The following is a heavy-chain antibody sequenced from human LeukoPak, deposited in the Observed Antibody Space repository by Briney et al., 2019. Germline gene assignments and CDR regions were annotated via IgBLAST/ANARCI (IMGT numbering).Heavy chain of an antibody. Sequence: SETLSLTCTVSGGSISGNYWSWIRQPPGQGLEWIAYIHSSGYTNYNPSLKSRVTISVDTSNNQFSLKVTSVTAADTVMYYCTKRQGPTSGSYDYFDPWGQGALVTVSS. CDR3: TKRQGPTSGSYDYFDP. V-gene: IGHV4-4*09. CDR2: IHSSGYT. D-gene: IGHD1-26*01. J-gene: IGHJ5*02. CDR1: GGSISGNY.